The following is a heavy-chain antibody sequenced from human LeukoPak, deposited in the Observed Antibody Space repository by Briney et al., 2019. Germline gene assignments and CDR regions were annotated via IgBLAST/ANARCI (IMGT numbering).Heavy chain of an antibody. CDR3: ARDRGGYCSSTSCPHEC. CDR2: IIPIFGTA. CDR1: GGTFSSYA. V-gene: IGHV1-69*13. D-gene: IGHD2-2*01. Sequence: SVKVSCKASGGTFSSYAISWVRQAPGQGLEWMGGIIPIFGTANYAQKFQGRVTIAADESTSTAYMELRSLRSDDTAVYYCARDRGGYCSSTSCPHECWGQGTLVTVSS. J-gene: IGHJ4*02.